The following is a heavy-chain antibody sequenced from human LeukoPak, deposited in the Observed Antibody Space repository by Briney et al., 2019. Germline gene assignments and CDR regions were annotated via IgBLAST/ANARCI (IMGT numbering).Heavy chain of an antibody. CDR1: GFTFSSYA. Sequence: GGSLRLSCAASGFTFSSYAMSWVRQAPGKGLEWVSAISGSGGSTYYADSVKGRFTISSDNSKNTLYLQMNSLRAEDTAVYYCAKDGALWFGELSINWGQGTLVTVSS. CDR3: AKDGALWFGELSIN. D-gene: IGHD3-10*01. CDR2: ISGSGGST. V-gene: IGHV3-23*01. J-gene: IGHJ4*02.